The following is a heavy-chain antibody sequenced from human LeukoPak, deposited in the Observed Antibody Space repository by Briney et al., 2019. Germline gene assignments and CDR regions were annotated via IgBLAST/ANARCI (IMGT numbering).Heavy chain of an antibody. Sequence: GGSLRLSCAASGFHFDDYAMHWVRQAPGKGLEWVSGISWNSGSIGYADSVKGRFTISRDNAKNSLYLQMNSLRAEDTALYYCAKDFYRSSWSFFDYWGQGTLVTVSS. CDR2: ISWNSGSI. CDR3: AKDFYRSSWSFFDY. D-gene: IGHD6-13*01. V-gene: IGHV3-9*01. J-gene: IGHJ4*02. CDR1: GFHFDDYA.